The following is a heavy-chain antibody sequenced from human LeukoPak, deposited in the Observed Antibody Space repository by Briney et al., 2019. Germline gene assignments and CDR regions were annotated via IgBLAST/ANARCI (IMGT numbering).Heavy chain of an antibody. CDR3: ARTMVRGDPGDY. CDR1: GYIFTNYW. CDR2: IYPGDSDT. V-gene: IGHV5-51*01. Sequence: GESLKISCSGSGYIFTNYWIGWVRQMPGKGLDWVGIIYPGDSDTTYSPSFQGQVTISADKSISTAYLQWSSLKASDTAMYYCARTMVRGDPGDYWGQGTLVTVSS. J-gene: IGHJ4*02. D-gene: IGHD3-10*01.